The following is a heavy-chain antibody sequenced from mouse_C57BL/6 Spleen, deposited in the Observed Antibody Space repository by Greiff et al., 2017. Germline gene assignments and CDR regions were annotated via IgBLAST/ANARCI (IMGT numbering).Heavy chain of an antibody. Sequence: VKLQESGAELVKPGASVKISCKASGYTFTDYYINWVKPRPGQGLEWIGKIGPGSGSTYYNEQFKGKATLTADKSSSTAYMQLSSLTSYDYAVYFFARSGGFITTVVWYFDVGGTGTTVTVSS. CDR3: ARSGGFITTVVWYFDV. V-gene: IGHV1-77*01. CDR1: GYTFTDYY. CDR2: IGPGSGST. D-gene: IGHD1-1*01. J-gene: IGHJ1*03.